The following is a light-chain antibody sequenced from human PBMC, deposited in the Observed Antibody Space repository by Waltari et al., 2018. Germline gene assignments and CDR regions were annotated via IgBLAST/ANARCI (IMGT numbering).Light chain of an antibody. CDR3: VLYMGSGVWV. CDR1: SGSVSTSYY. CDR2: SPN. J-gene: IGLJ3*02. Sequence: QTVVTQEPSFSVSPGGTVTLTCGLSSGSVSTSYYPSWYHQTPGQAPRTLIYSPNTRSSGVPDRFSGSILGNKAALTITGAQADDESDYYCVLYMGSGVWVFGGGTKLTVL. V-gene: IGLV8-61*01.